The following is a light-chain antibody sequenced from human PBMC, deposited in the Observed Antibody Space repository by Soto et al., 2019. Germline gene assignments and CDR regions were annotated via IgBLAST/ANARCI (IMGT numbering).Light chain of an antibody. V-gene: IGKV3D-15*01. Sequence: EVVLTQSPVTLSVSPGERATLSCRASQSVSSKLAWYQQKPGQAPRLLIYGASTRATGIPARFSGSGSGTEFTLTISSLQSEDFAVYYCQQYNNWPPITFGQGTRLEIK. J-gene: IGKJ5*01. CDR1: QSVSSK. CDR3: QQYNNWPPIT. CDR2: GAS.